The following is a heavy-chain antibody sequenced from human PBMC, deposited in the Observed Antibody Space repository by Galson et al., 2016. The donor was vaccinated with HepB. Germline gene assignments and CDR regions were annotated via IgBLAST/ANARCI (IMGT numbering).Heavy chain of an antibody. Sequence: ETLSLTCTVSGGSISSTPYYWGWIRQPPGKGLEWIGSVYYSGTSYYTPSLKSRVTISVDTSKNQFSLKLSFVTAADTAVYYCARHQNAAGGPLAVDVWGQGTTVTVSS. CDR3: ARHQNAAGGPLAVDV. CDR2: VYYSGTS. D-gene: IGHD6-13*01. CDR1: GGSISSTPYY. V-gene: IGHV4-39*01. J-gene: IGHJ6*02.